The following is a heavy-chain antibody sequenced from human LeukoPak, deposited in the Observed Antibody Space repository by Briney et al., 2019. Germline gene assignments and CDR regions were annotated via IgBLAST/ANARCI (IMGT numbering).Heavy chain of an antibody. Sequence: GGSLRLSCAASGFTFSSYSMNWVRQAPGKGLEWVSSISSSSSYIYYADSVKGRFTISRDNAKNSLYLQMNSLRAEDTAVYYCARVEDSSGFDAFDIWGQGTMVTVSS. J-gene: IGHJ3*02. D-gene: IGHD3-22*01. V-gene: IGHV3-21*01. CDR3: ARVEDSSGFDAFDI. CDR2: ISSSSSYI. CDR1: GFTFSSYS.